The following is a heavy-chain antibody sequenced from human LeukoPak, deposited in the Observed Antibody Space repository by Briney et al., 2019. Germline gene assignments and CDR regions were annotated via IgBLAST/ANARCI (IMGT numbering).Heavy chain of an antibody. J-gene: IGHJ4*02. CDR1: GFTFSTFA. Sequence: GGSLRLSCAASGFTFSTFAMIWVRQPPGKGLEWVSSIFPSGGEIRYADSVRGRFTISRDNSKSTLSLQMNSLRAEDTAIYYCATYRQVLLPFESWGQGTLVTVSS. D-gene: IGHD2-8*02. CDR3: ATYRQVLLPFES. V-gene: IGHV3-23*01. CDR2: IFPSGGEI.